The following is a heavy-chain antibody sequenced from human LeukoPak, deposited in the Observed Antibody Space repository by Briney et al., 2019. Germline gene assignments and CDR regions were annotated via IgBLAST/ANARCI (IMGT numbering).Heavy chain of an antibody. V-gene: IGHV3-30*18. D-gene: IGHD6-6*01. J-gene: IGHJ3*02. CDR1: GFTFSSYG. CDR2: ISYDGSNK. Sequence: GGSLRLSCAASGFTFSSYGMRWVRQAPGKGLGWVAVISYDGSNKYYADSVKGRFTISRDNSKNTLYLQMNSLRAEVTAVYYCAKGAAHDAFDIWGQGTMVTVSS. CDR3: AKGAAHDAFDI.